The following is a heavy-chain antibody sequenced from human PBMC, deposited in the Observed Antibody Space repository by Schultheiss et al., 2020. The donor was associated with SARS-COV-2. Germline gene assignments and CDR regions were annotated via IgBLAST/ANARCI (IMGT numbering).Heavy chain of an antibody. V-gene: IGHV3-21*01. J-gene: IGHJ6*02. D-gene: IGHD6-19*01. Sequence: GGSLRLSCTASGFTFGDYAMSWVRQAPGKGLEWVSSISSSSSYIYYADSVKGRFTISRDNAKNSLYLQMNSLRAEDTAVYYCARDDAVAGMINYYGMDVWGQGTTVTVSS. CDR1: GFTFGDYA. CDR3: ARDDAVAGMINYYGMDV. CDR2: ISSSSSYI.